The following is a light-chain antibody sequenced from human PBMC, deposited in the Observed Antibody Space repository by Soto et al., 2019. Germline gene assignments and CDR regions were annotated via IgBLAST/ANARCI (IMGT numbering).Light chain of an antibody. CDR2: KAS. Sequence: DIQMTLSPSTLSASVGDRVTITCRASQSISIWLAWYQQKPGKAPKILIYKASSLESGVPSRFSGSGSGTEFTLTISSLQPDDFATYYCQQYNSYPWTFGQGTKVDI. CDR1: QSISIW. CDR3: QQYNSYPWT. J-gene: IGKJ1*01. V-gene: IGKV1-5*03.